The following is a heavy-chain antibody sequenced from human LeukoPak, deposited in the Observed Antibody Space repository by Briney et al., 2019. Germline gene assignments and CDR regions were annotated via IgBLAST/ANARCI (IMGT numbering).Heavy chain of an antibody. CDR2: ISYDGSNK. J-gene: IGHJ6*02. D-gene: IGHD3-16*01. CDR3: AKDRGRYGSAGYYGMDV. V-gene: IGHV3-30*18. Sequence: GRSLRLSCAASGFTFSSYGMHWVRQAPGKGLEWVAAISYDGSNKYYADSVKGRFTISRDNSKNTLYLQMNSLRAEDTAVYCCAKDRGRYGSAGYYGMDVWGQGSTVAVSS. CDR1: GFTFSSYG.